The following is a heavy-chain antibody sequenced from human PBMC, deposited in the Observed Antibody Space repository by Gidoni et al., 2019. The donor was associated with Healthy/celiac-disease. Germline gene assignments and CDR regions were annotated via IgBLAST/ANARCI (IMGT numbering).Heavy chain of an antibody. CDR2: ISSSSSTI. CDR1: GISFSSYS. D-gene: IGHD2-21*01. Sequence: EVQLVESAGGLVQPVGSLILSCAASGISFSSYSMNWVRQAPGKGLEWVSYISSSSSTIYYADSVKGRFTISRDNAKNALYLQMNSLREEETAVYYCARDGLYYCMDVWGQGTTVTVSS. J-gene: IGHJ6*02. CDR3: ARDGLYYCMDV. V-gene: IGHV3-48*02.